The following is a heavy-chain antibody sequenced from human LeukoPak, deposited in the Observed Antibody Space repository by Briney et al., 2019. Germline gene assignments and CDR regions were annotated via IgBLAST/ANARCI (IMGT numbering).Heavy chain of an antibody. Sequence: ASVKVSCKASGGTFSSYAISWVRQAPGQGLEWMGGIIPIFGTANYAQKFQGRVTITTDESTSTAYMELSSLRSEDTAVYYCARESPGYYDFWSGWNAFDIWGQGTMVTVSS. D-gene: IGHD3-3*01. V-gene: IGHV1-69*05. CDR1: GGTFSSYA. J-gene: IGHJ3*02. CDR3: ARESPGYYDFWSGWNAFDI. CDR2: IIPIFGTA.